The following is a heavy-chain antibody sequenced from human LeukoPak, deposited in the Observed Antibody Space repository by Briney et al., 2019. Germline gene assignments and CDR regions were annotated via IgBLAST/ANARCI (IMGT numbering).Heavy chain of an antibody. CDR1: GFTFSSYS. J-gene: IGHJ4*02. V-gene: IGHV3-21*01. D-gene: IGHD1-26*01. Sequence: GGSLRLSCAASGFTFSSYSMNWVRQAPGKGLEWVSSISSDSNYIYYADSVKGRFTISRDNAKNSLYLQMNSLRVEDTAVYYCARDQSGTSFYWGQGTLVTVSS. CDR3: ARDQSGTSFY. CDR2: ISSDSNYI.